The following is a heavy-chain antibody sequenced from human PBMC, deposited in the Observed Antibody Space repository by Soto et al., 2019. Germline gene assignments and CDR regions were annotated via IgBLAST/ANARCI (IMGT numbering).Heavy chain of an antibody. Sequence: QVPLVQSGAEVKKPGASVKVSCKASGYTFTSYGISWVRQAPGQGLEWMGWISAYNGNTNYAQKLQGRVTMTTDTSTSTAYMELRSLRSDDTAVYYCAREYGGYSSSWRNWFDPWGQGTLVTVSS. CDR2: ISAYNGNT. D-gene: IGHD6-13*01. V-gene: IGHV1-18*01. CDR3: AREYGGYSSSWRNWFDP. CDR1: GYTFTSYG. J-gene: IGHJ5*02.